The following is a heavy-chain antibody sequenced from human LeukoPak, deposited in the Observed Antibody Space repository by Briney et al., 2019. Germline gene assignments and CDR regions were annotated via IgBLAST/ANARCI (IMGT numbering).Heavy chain of an antibody. CDR3: ARRYGGNSSSYDY. Sequence: SETLSLTCAVYGGSFSGYYWSWIRQPPGKGLEWIGEINHSGSTNYNPSLKSRVTISVDTSKNQFSLKLSSVTAADTAVYYCARRYGGNSSSYDYWGQGTLVTVSS. V-gene: IGHV4-34*01. D-gene: IGHD2-21*02. CDR2: INHSGST. CDR1: GGSFSGYY. J-gene: IGHJ4*02.